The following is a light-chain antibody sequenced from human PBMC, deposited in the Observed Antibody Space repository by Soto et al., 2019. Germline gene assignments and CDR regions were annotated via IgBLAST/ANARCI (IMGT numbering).Light chain of an antibody. CDR3: QQYNTCGLS. CDR2: GSS. CDR1: ENVGTT. J-gene: IGKJ4*01. Sequence: IVMTPAPATLSVSPGEGVTLSCMASENVGTTLAWYQQKPGQAPRLLIYGSSTRAPGIPATFSGSGSGTEFTLTISSLQSEEYSIYYCQQYNTCGLSFGGGTKVEIK. V-gene: IGKV3D-15*01.